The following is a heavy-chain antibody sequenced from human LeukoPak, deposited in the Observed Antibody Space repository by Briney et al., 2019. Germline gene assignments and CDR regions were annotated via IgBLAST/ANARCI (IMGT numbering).Heavy chain of an antibody. J-gene: IGHJ4*02. CDR3: ARGQYGSGSSYFDY. CDR1: GYTFTSYD. Sequence: ASVKVSCKASGYTFTSYDINWVRQATGQGLEWMGWMNPNSANTGYAQKFQGRVIITWNTSISTAYVELSSLRSEDTAVYYCARGQYGSGSSYFDYWGQGTLVTVSS. V-gene: IGHV1-8*03. D-gene: IGHD3-10*01. CDR2: MNPNSANT.